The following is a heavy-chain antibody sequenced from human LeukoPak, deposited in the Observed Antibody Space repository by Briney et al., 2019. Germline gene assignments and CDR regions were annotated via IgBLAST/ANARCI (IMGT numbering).Heavy chain of an antibody. D-gene: IGHD3-3*01. CDR1: GFTFSSYA. V-gene: IGHV3-64D*09. J-gene: IGHJ4*02. CDR3: VKDRWYDFWSGYRNYFDY. CDR2: ISSNGGST. Sequence: TGGSLRLSCSASGFTFSSYAMHWVRQAPGKGLEYVSAISSNGGSTYYADSVKGRFTISRDNSKNTLYLQMSSLRAEDTAVYYCVKDRWYDFWSGYRNYFDYWGQGTLVTVSS.